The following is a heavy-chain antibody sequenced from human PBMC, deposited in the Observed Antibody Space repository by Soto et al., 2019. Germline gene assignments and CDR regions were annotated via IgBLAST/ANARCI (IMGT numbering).Heavy chain of an antibody. V-gene: IGHV3-15*01. CDR2: IKSKTDGGTT. J-gene: IGHJ3*02. D-gene: IGHD6-6*01. CDR1: GVTFSNTW. CDR3: TTDSPSLTAFDI. Sequence: GGSLRHFCGAPGVTFSNTWVGWGRPGPGKGLEWVGRIKSKTDGGTTDYAAPVKGRFTISRDDSKNTLYLQMNSLKTEDTAVYHCTTDSPSLTAFDIWGQGTMVTVS.